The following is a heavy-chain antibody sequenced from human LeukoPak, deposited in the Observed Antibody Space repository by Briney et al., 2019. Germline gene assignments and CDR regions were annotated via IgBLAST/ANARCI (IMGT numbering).Heavy chain of an antibody. CDR3: CRYCTNGVCGSHYYYGMDV. V-gene: IGHV4-4*08. J-gene: IGHJ6*02. Sequence: SETLSLTCSVSGGSISSYYWSWIRQPPGKGLEWIGYIYDSGSTNYNPSLKSRVAISVDTSKNQFSLKLSSVTAADAAVYYCCRYCTNGVCGSHYYYGMDVWGQGTTVTVSS. CDR2: IYDSGST. D-gene: IGHD2-8*01. CDR1: GGSISSYY.